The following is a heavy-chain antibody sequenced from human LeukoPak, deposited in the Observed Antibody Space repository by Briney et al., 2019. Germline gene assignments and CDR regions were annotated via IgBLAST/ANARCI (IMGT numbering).Heavy chain of an antibody. CDR3: ARVVKYCSSTSCLNYYYYMDV. CDR1: GGSFSGYY. J-gene: IGHJ6*03. Sequence: SETLSLTCAVYGGSFSGYYWSWIRQPPGKGLERIGEINHSGSTNYNPSLKSRVTISVDTSKNQFSLKLSSVTAADTAVYYCARVVKYCSSTSCLNYYYYMDVWGKGTTVTVSS. V-gene: IGHV4-34*01. D-gene: IGHD2-2*01. CDR2: INHSGST.